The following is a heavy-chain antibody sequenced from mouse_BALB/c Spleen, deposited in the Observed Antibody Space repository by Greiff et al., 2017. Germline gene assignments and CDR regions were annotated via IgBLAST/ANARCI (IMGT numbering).Heavy chain of an antibody. CDR3: AKLDYGSSWFAY. V-gene: IGHV2-6-5*01. J-gene: IGHJ3*01. CDR2: IWGGGST. D-gene: IGHD1-1*01. CDR1: GFSLTDYG. Sequence: VQLQQSGPGLVAPSQSLSITCTVSGFSLTDYGVSWIRQPPGKGLECLGVIWGGGSTYYNSALKSRLSISKDNSKSQVFLKMNSLQTDDTAMYYCAKLDYGSSWFAYWGQGTLVTVSA.